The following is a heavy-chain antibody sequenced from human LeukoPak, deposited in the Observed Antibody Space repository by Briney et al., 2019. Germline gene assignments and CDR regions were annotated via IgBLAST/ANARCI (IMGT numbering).Heavy chain of an antibody. CDR1: GDSISTNHW. J-gene: IGHJ5*02. V-gene: IGHV4-4*02. CDR3: ARLQGHLGGNWFDP. CDR2: VYHSGST. Sequence: SGTLSLTCAVSGDSISTNHWWSWVRQPPGKGLEWIGEVYHSGSTNYNPSLKSRVTISVDKSKNLFSLKLTSVTAADTAVYFCARLQGHLGGNWFDPWGQGTLVTVSS. D-gene: IGHD4-11*01.